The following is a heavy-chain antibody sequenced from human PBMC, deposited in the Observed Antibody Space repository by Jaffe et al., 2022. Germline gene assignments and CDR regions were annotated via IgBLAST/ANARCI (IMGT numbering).Heavy chain of an antibody. V-gene: IGHV3-30*02. J-gene: IGHJ4*02. CDR2: IRYDGSNK. Sequence: QVQLVESGGGVVQPGGSLRLSCAASGFTFSSYGMHWVRQAPGKGLEWVAFIRYDGSNKYYADSVKGRFTISRDNSKNTLYLQMNSLRAEDTAVYYCAKDASLPFGQSRRVGLFDYWGQGTLVTVSS. D-gene: IGHD3-10*01. CDR1: GFTFSSYG. CDR3: AKDASLPFGQSRRVGLFDY.